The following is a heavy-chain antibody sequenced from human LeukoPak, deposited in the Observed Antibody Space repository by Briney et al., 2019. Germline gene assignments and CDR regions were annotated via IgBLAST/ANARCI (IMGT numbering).Heavy chain of an antibody. D-gene: IGHD5-24*01. J-gene: IGHJ5*02. V-gene: IGHV1-24*01. CDR2: FDPEDGET. Sequence: ASVKVSCKVSGYTLTELSMHWVRQAPGKGLEWMGGFDPEDGETIYAQKFQGRVTVTEDTSTDTAYMELSSLRSEDTAVYYCARGFRRATNWFDPWGQGTLVTVSS. CDR3: ARGFRRATNWFDP. CDR1: GYTLTELS.